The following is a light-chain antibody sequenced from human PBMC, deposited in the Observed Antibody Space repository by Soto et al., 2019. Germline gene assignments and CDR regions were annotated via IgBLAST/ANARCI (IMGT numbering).Light chain of an antibody. J-gene: IGKJ2*01. CDR3: QQSYSTPPGT. CDR1: QSISRY. Sequence: DIQMTQSPSSLSASVGDRVAITCRASQSISRYLNWYQQKPGKAPKLLIYAASSLQGGVPSRFSGSGSGTDFTLTISSLQPEDFATYYCQQSYSTPPGTFGQGTKLDIK. CDR2: AAS. V-gene: IGKV1-39*01.